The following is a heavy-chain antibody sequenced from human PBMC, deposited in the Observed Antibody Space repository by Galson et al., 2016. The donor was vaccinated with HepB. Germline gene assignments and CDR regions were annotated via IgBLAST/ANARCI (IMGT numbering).Heavy chain of an antibody. CDR2: ISSNSDII. D-gene: IGHD6-19*01. Sequence: SLRLSCAVSGITFSNYALNWVRQAPGKGLEWVSYISSNSDIIYYADSVQGRFTISRDNAKNSLFLQMNRLTDEDTAWYYCARDNDGWYGPLDYWGQGTLVTVSS. V-gene: IGHV3-48*02. CDR1: GITFSNYA. J-gene: IGHJ4*02. CDR3: ARDNDGWYGPLDY.